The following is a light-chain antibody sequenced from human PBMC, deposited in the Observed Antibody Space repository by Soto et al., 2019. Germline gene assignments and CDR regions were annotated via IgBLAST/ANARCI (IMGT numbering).Light chain of an antibody. Sequence: DVVMTQSPLSLPVTLGQPASISCRSSQSLVYSDGNTYLSWFQQRPGQSPRRLIYKVSNRDSGVPERFSGSGSGTDFTLKISRVEAEDVGVYYCMQGAHWPRTFGQGTKMEI. J-gene: IGKJ1*01. CDR3: MQGAHWPRT. CDR1: QSLVYSDGNTY. CDR2: KVS. V-gene: IGKV2-30*01.